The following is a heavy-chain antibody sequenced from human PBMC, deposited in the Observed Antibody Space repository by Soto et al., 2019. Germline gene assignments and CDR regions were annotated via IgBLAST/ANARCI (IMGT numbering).Heavy chain of an antibody. V-gene: IGHV3-7*04. CDR1: ESTVSRDW. Sequence: EVHLVESGGGLVQTGGSLRLSCAIFESTVSRDWMNWVRQAPGKGLEWVAHINQDGSEKYYVDSVKGRFTISRDNAKKSLYLQMNRRSPADTVMYYCSGGVGDAFWGQGTLVTVSS. J-gene: IGHJ4*02. CDR2: INQDGSEK. CDR3: SGGVGDAF. D-gene: IGHD1-26*01.